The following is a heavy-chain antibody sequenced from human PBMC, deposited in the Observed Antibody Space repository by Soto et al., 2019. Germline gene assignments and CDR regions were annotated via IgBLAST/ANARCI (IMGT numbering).Heavy chain of an antibody. CDR2: INHSGST. Sequence: SETLSLTCAVYGGSFSGYYWSWIRQPPGKGLEWIGEINHSGSTNYNPSNKSRVTISVDTSKNQLSMKLSSVTAADTAVYYCARGPKYQLGGFDYWGQGTLVTVSS. D-gene: IGHD2-2*01. CDR3: ARGPKYQLGGFDY. J-gene: IGHJ4*02. V-gene: IGHV4-34*01. CDR1: GGSFSGYY.